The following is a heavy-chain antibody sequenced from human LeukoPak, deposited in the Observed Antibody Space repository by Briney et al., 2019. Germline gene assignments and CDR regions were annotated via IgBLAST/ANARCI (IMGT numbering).Heavy chain of an antibody. CDR3: AKYSSGWYGEPLDY. CDR2: MSGSGDHI. Sequence: GGSLRLSCAASGLTFNSQAMTWVRQAPGKGLEWVSAMSGSGDHIYYADSVKGRFTISRDNSKNTLYLQMNSLRAEDTAVYYCAKYSSGWYGEPLDYWGQGTLVTVSS. V-gene: IGHV3-23*01. J-gene: IGHJ4*02. CDR1: GLTFNSQA. D-gene: IGHD6-19*01.